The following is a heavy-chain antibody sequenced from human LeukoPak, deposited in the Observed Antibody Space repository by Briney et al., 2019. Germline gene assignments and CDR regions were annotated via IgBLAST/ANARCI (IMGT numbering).Heavy chain of an antibody. V-gene: IGHV1-18*01. J-gene: IGHJ4*02. CDR1: GYTFITYG. CDR3: AREGYCSGGSCHSGIIDF. Sequence: GASVKVSCKASGYTFITYGISWVRQAPGQGLEWMGWISPYNGNTNYAQKLHGRLTMTTDTSTRTAYMELRSLRSDDTALYYCAREGYCSGGSCHSGIIDFWGQGTLVTVSS. CDR2: ISPYNGNT. D-gene: IGHD2-15*01.